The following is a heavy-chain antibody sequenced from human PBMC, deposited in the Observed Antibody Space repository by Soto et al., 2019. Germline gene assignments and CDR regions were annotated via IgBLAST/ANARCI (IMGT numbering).Heavy chain of an antibody. Sequence: EVQLLESGGGLVQPGGSLRLSWAASGFTFSSYATSWVRQAPGKGLEWVSAISGSGGSTYYADSVKGRFTISRDNSKNKLSLQVNSLRAEDTAVYYCAKDLCGSDSGEGYWGQGTLVTVSS. CDR2: ISGSGGST. V-gene: IGHV3-23*01. CDR1: GFTFSSYA. J-gene: IGHJ4*02. D-gene: IGHD1-26*01. CDR3: AKDLCGSDSGEGY.